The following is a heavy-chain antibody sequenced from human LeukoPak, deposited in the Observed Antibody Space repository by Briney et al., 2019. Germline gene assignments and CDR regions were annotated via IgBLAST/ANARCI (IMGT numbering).Heavy chain of an antibody. V-gene: IGHV1-2*06. CDR1: GYTLTGYY. J-gene: IGHJ4*02. CDR2: INPNSGGT. D-gene: IGHD3-22*01. Sequence: ASVKVSCKASGYTLTGYYMQWVRQAPGQGLEWMGRINPNSGGTNYAQKFQGRVTMTRDTSISTAYMELSRLRSDDTAVYYCARDRGYYDSTDYWGQGTLVTVSS. CDR3: ARDRGYYDSTDY.